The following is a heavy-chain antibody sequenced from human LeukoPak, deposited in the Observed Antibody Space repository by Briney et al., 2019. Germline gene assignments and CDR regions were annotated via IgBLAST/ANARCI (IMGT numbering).Heavy chain of an antibody. V-gene: IGHV3-23*01. Sequence: WGSLRLSRAASGFTFDDYALHWVRQAPGKGLEWVSAISGSGGSIDYADSVKGRFFISRDNFKNTLYLQMNSLRAEDTAVYYCAKPPYGSGSDYNILSFDYWGHGNPFTVSS. CDR3: AKPPYGSGSDYNILSFDY. CDR1: GFTFDDYA. J-gene: IGHJ4*01. CDR2: ISGSGGSI. D-gene: IGHD3-10*01.